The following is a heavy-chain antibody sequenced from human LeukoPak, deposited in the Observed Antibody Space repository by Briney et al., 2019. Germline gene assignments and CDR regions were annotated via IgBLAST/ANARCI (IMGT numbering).Heavy chain of an antibody. CDR2: IIPIFGTA. CDR3: ARDRKGLRYFDY. Sequence: GASVKVSCKASGGTFSSYAISWVRQAPGQGLEWMGGIIPIFGTANYAQKFQGRVTITADESTSTAYMELRSLRSEDTAVYYCARDRKGLRYFDYWGQGTLVTVSS. J-gene: IGHJ4*02. CDR1: GGTFSSYA. V-gene: IGHV1-69*13. D-gene: IGHD3-9*01.